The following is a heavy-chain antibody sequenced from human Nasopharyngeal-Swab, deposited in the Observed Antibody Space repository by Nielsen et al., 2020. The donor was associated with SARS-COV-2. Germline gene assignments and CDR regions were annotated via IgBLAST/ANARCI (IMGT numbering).Heavy chain of an antibody. V-gene: IGHV1-3*01. J-gene: IGHJ6*03. CDR2: INAGNGNT. CDR3: ARDRAYSNYATYMDV. D-gene: IGHD4-11*01. CDR1: GYTFTSYA. Sequence: ASVKVSCKASGYTFTSYAMHWVRQAPGQRLEWMGWINAGNGNTKYSQKLQGRVTITRDTSASTAYMELSSLRSEDTAVYYCARDRAYSNYATYMDVWGKGTTVTVSS.